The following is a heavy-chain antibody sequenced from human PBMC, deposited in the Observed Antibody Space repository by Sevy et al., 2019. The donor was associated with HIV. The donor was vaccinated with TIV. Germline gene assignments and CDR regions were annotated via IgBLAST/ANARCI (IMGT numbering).Heavy chain of an antibody. J-gene: IGHJ4*02. Sequence: GGSLRLSCAASGFTFSSYSMNWVRQAPGKGLEWVSSISSSSSYTDYADSVKGRFTISRDNAKNSLYLQMNSLRAEDTAVYYCARVSSSWTFIDYWGQGTLVTVSS. V-gene: IGHV3-21*01. CDR3: ARVSSSWTFIDY. CDR1: GFTFSSYS. D-gene: IGHD6-13*01. CDR2: ISSSSSYT.